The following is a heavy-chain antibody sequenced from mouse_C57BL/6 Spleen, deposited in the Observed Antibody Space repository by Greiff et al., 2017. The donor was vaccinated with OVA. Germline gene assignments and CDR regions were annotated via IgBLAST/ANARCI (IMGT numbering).Heavy chain of an antibody. J-gene: IGHJ2*01. D-gene: IGHD4-1*02. CDR1: GFPLTSYA. CDR2: IWTGGGT. V-gene: IGHV2-9-1*01. Sequence: VKLVESGPGLVAPSQSLSITCTVSGFPLTSYAISWVRQPPGKGLVWLGVIWTGGGTNYNSALKSRLSISKDNFKSQIFLKMNSLQTDDTARYYCARESPQLGRFDYWGQGTTLTVSS. CDR3: ARESPQLGRFDY.